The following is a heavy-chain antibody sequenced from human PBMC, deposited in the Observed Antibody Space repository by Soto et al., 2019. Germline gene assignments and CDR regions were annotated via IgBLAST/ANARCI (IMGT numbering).Heavy chain of an antibody. D-gene: IGHD2-2*01. Sequence: EVQLVETGGDLIQPGGSLRLSCAASGLTVSSNYMSWVRQAPGKGLEWVSIIYSGGTTYHADSVKGRFTISRDNSKNTIYLQMSSLRAEDTAVYYCVRKDPRPSNGMDVWGQGTTVTVS. V-gene: IGHV3-53*02. J-gene: IGHJ6*02. CDR2: IYSGGTT. CDR3: VRKDPRPSNGMDV. CDR1: GLTVSSNY.